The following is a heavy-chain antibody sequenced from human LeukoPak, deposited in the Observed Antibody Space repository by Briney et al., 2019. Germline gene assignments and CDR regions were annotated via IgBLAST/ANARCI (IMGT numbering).Heavy chain of an antibody. CDR1: GGSISSGDYY. CDR3: VREGYDSSGYYLDS. CDR2: IYYSGST. D-gene: IGHD3-22*01. V-gene: IGHV4-30-4*01. Sequence: PSETLSLTCTVSGGSISSGDYYWSWIRQPPGKGLEWIGYIYYSGSTYYNPSLKSRVTISVDTSKNQFSLKLSSVTAADTAVYYCVREGYDSSGYYLDSWGQGTLVTVSS. J-gene: IGHJ4*02.